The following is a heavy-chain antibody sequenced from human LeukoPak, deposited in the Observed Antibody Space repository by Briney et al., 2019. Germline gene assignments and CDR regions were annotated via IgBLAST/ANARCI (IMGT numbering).Heavy chain of an antibody. CDR1: GFTFSSAA. CDR3: AKGPQLNSGYHPDY. CDR2: ITGSDDRT. J-gene: IGHJ4*02. Sequence: GGSLRLSCAASGFTFSSAAMTWVRQAPGKGLEWVSTITGSDDRTYYADSVKGRFTISRDYSKNTLHLRMNSLRVEDTAIFYCAKGPQLNSGYHPDYWGQGILVTVSS. D-gene: IGHD3-22*01. V-gene: IGHV3-23*01.